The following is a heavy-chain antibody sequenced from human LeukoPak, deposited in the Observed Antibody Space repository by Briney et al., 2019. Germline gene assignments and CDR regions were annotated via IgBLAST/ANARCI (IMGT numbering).Heavy chain of an antibody. D-gene: IGHD3-9*01. V-gene: IGHV1-2*02. CDR1: GYTFTGYY. Sequence: GASVKVSCKTSGYTFTGYYIHWVRQAPGQGLEWMGWISPNSGATNYGEKFQGRVTMATDRSTNTAYMDLSRLTSVDTAVYYCARGHYDRENWLDPWGQGTLVTVSS. J-gene: IGHJ5*02. CDR3: ARGHYDRENWLDP. CDR2: ISPNSGAT.